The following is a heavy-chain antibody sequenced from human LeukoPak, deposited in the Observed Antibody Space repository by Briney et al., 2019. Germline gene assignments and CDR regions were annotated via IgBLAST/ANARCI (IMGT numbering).Heavy chain of an antibody. D-gene: IGHD3-22*01. CDR3: ATRGYYYDSGGYSYFDY. V-gene: IGHV3-48*03. CDR2: ISRNANTI. J-gene: IGHJ4*02. Sequence: GGSLRLSCAASGFTFSSYEMNWVRQAPGNGLEWVSYISRNANTIYYADSVKGRFTISRDNAKNSLYMQMNSLRPEDTAVYYCATRGYYYDSGGYSYFDYWGQGTLATVSS. CDR1: GFTFSSYE.